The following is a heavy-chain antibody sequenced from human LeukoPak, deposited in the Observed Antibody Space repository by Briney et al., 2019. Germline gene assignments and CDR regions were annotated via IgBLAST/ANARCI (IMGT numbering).Heavy chain of an antibody. Sequence: SETLSLTCTVSGGSISSYYWSWIRQPPGKGLEWIAYLFYSGSTDYNPSLESRVTISVDTSKNQFSLKLRSVTAADTAVYYCARALVRATMVWYFDLWGRGTLVTVSS. CDR3: ARALVRATMVWYFDL. V-gene: IGHV4-59*12. D-gene: IGHD5-12*01. CDR1: GGSISSYY. CDR2: LFYSGST. J-gene: IGHJ2*01.